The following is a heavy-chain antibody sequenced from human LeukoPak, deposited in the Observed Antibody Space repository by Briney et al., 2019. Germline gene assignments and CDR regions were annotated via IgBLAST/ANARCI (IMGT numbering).Heavy chain of an antibody. V-gene: IGHV3-66*01. CDR3: ARAGVSSGYTPPADY. CDR1: GFTVSSNY. CDR2: IYSGGST. D-gene: IGHD3-22*01. Sequence: PGGSLRLSCAASGFTVSSNYMSWVRQAPGKGLEWVSVIYSGGSTYYADSVKGRFTISRDNSKNTLYLQMNSLRAEDTAVYYCARAGVSSGYTPPADYWGQGTLVTVSS. J-gene: IGHJ4*02.